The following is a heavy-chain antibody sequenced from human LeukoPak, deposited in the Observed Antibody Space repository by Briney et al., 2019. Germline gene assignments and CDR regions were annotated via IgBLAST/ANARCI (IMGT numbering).Heavy chain of an antibody. CDR1: GFTFSTYA. CDR3: ARPLDYDFWSGYSF. CDR2: ISSSSSYI. Sequence: GGSLRLSCAASGFTFSTYAMSWVRQAPGKGLEWVSSISSSSSYIYYADSVKGRFTISRDNAKNSLYLQMNSLRAEDTAVYYCARPLDYDFWSGYSFWGQGTLVTVSS. D-gene: IGHD3-3*01. J-gene: IGHJ4*02. V-gene: IGHV3-21*01.